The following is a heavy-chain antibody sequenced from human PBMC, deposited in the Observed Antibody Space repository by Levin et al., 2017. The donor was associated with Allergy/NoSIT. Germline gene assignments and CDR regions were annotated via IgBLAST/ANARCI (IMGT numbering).Heavy chain of an antibody. V-gene: IGHV3-74*01. CDR1: GFTLSSYW. D-gene: IGHD6-19*01. CDR3: ARDPAGPRYFDL. J-gene: IGHJ2*01. Sequence: SCAASGFTLSSYWMHWVRQVPGKGLVWVSRINSDGSTTNYADSVKGRFTISRDNAKNTLYLQMNTLRDEDTAVYYCARDPAGPRYFDLWGRGTLVTVSS. CDR2: INSDGSTT.